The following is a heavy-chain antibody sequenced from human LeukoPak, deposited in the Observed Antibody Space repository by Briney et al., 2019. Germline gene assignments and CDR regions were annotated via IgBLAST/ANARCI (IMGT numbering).Heavy chain of an antibody. CDR2: IYYSGST. D-gene: IGHD3-22*01. CDR3: ATHYYDKDNTDY. J-gene: IGHJ4*02. CDR1: GGSISSYY. Sequence: PSETLSLTCTVSGGSISSYYWSWIRQPPGKGLEWIGHIYYSGSTNYKPSLKSRVTISVDTSKKQFSLKLSSVTAADTAVYYCATHYYDKDNTDYWGQGTLVTVSS. V-gene: IGHV4-59*01.